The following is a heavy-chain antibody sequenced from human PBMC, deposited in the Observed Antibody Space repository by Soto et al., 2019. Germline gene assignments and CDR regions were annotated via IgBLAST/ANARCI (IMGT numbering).Heavy chain of an antibody. CDR3: TTDFDYGGYYYYYMDV. V-gene: IGHV3-15*01. CDR1: GFTFSNAW. CDR2: IKSKTDGGTT. J-gene: IGHJ6*03. D-gene: IGHD4-17*01. Sequence: GGSLRLSCAASGFTFSNAWMSWVRQAPGKGLEWVGRIKSKTDGGTTDYAAPVKGRFTISRDDSKNTLYLQMNSLKTEDTAVYYCTTDFDYGGYYYYYMDVWGKGTTVTVSS.